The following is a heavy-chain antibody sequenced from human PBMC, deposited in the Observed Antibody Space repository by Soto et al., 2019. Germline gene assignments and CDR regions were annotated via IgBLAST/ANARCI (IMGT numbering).Heavy chain of an antibody. Sequence: GGSLRLSCAASVFTFSRYGMHWVRQAPGKGLEWVAVIWYDGSNKYYADSVKGRFTISRDNSKNTLYLQMNSLRAEDTAVYYCARDGNDYGDYDHLFDYWGQGTLVTVSS. CDR1: VFTFSRYG. CDR2: IWYDGSNK. V-gene: IGHV3-33*01. D-gene: IGHD4-17*01. CDR3: ARDGNDYGDYDHLFDY. J-gene: IGHJ4*02.